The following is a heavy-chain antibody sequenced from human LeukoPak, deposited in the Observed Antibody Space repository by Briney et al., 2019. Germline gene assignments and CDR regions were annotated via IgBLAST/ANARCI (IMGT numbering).Heavy chain of an antibody. V-gene: IGHV3-23*01. D-gene: IGHD3-10*01. Sequence: GGSLRLSCAASGFTFSSYAMSWVRQAPGKGLEWVSAISGSGGSTYYADSVKGRFTISRDNSKNTPYLQMNSLRAEDTAVYYRAKVSYGSGSYYKVFDYWGQGTLVTVSS. CDR3: AKVSYGSGSYYKVFDY. CDR2: ISGSGGST. CDR1: GFTFSSYA. J-gene: IGHJ4*02.